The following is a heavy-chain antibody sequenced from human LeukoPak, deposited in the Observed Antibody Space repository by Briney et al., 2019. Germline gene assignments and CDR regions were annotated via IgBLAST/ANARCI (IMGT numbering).Heavy chain of an antibody. D-gene: IGHD3-3*01. CDR3: AKAPYRLVLRFLEWRPAAYYFDY. Sequence: GGSLRLSCASSGFTFSSYAMSWVRQAPGKGLEWVSAICGRGGSAYNAYSVKGRFTSSRDNSKNTLYLQMNSLRAEDTAVYYCAKAPYRLVLRFLEWRPAAYYFDYWGRGTLVTVSS. CDR2: ICGRGGSA. J-gene: IGHJ4*02. V-gene: IGHV3-23*01. CDR1: GFTFSSYA.